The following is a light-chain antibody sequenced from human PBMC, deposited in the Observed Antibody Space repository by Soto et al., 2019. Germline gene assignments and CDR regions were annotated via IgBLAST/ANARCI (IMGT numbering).Light chain of an antibody. CDR2: DAS. CDR1: QSVTSNF. CDR3: QQYGSSPRT. V-gene: IGKV3-20*01. Sequence: EIVLTQSPGTLSLSPGERATLSCRASQSVTSNFLAWYQPTPGQAPRLLIYDASSRAAGIPDRFSGSGSGTEFILTIGRLEPGYYSVYDCQQYGSSPRTFGQGTLLEIK. J-gene: IGKJ5*01.